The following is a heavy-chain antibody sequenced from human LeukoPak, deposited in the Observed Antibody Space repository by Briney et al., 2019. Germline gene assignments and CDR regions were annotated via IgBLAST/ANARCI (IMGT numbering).Heavy chain of an antibody. CDR2: IHYRGST. CDR3: ARDHSSGYIDY. D-gene: IGHD3-22*01. CDR1: GGSISSYY. J-gene: IGHJ4*02. V-gene: IGHV4-59*01. Sequence: TPSETLSLTCTVSGGSISSYYWSWIRQSPGKGLEWIGDIHYRGSTKYNPSLKSRLTISVDTSKSQFSLRLSSVTAADTAVYYCARDHSSGYIDYWGQGALVTVSS.